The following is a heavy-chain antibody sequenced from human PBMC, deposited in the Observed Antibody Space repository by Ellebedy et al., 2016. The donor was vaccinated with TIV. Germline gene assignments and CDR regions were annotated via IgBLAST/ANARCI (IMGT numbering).Heavy chain of an antibody. J-gene: IGHJ4*02. Sequence: PGGSLRLSCAASGFSFNSYAMSWVRQAPGKGLEWVANIKQDGSEEHCVDSVRGRFTISRDNAKNSLYLQMNSLRVEDTAIYYCARGRSGTYIHHAFDNWGQGTLVTVSS. CDR3: ARGRSGTYIHHAFDN. CDR1: GFSFNSYA. V-gene: IGHV3-7*03. CDR2: IKQDGSEE. D-gene: IGHD3-10*01.